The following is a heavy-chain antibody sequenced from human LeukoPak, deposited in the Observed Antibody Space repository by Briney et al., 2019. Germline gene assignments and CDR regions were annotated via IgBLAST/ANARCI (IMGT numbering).Heavy chain of an antibody. Sequence: PGGSLRLSCAASGFTLSSYSMNWVRQAPGKGLEWVSSISSSSSTIYYADSVKGRFTISRDNAKKSLYLQMNSLRAEDTAVYYCARGVSYMDVWGKGTTVTVSS. D-gene: IGHD3-16*02. V-gene: IGHV3-48*01. CDR1: GFTLSSYS. CDR3: ARGVSYMDV. J-gene: IGHJ6*03. CDR2: ISSSSSTI.